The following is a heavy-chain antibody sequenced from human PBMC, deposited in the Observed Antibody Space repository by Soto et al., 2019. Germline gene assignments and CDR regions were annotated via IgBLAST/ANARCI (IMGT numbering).Heavy chain of an antibody. CDR2: IRKDGSER. Sequence: EVQLEESGGGLVQPGGSLKISCAASGFSISSYWMAWVRQSPGKGPEWVSSIRKDGSERNYVDSVKGRFIISRDNAKNALYLQMNSLGVEDTAVYYCVRDIGYGDYWGQGTLVTVSS. CDR3: VRDIGYGDY. D-gene: IGHD1-1*01. V-gene: IGHV3-7*04. CDR1: GFSISSYW. J-gene: IGHJ4*02.